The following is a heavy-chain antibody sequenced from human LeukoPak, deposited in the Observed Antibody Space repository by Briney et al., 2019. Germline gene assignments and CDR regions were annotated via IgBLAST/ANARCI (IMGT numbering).Heavy chain of an antibody. CDR1: GFTFDDYA. Sequence: GSLRLSCAASGFTFDDYAMHWVRQAPGKGLEWVSLISWDGGTTYYADSVKGRFTISRDNSKNSLYLQMNSLRTEDTALYYCAKDDRAVAGTGYFDYWGQGTLVTVSS. J-gene: IGHJ4*02. CDR3: AKDDRAVAGTGYFDY. CDR2: ISWDGGTT. D-gene: IGHD6-19*01. V-gene: IGHV3-43D*03.